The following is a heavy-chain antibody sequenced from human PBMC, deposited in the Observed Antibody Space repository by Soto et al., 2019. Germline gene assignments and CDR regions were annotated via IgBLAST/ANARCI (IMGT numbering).Heavy chain of an antibody. CDR1: GGSFSGYY. J-gene: IGHJ4*02. V-gene: IGHV4-34*01. CDR3: ARGRDSGYDGGFDY. Sequence: PSETLSLTCAVYGGSFSGYYWSWIRQPPGKGLEWIGEINHSGSTNYNPSLKSRVTISVDTSKNQFSLKLSSVTAADTAVYYCARGRDSGYDGGFDYWGQGTLVTVSS. D-gene: IGHD5-12*01. CDR2: INHSGST.